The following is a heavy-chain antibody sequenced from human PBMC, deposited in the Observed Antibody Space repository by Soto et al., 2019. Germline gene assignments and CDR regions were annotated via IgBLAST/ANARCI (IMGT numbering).Heavy chain of an antibody. V-gene: IGHV3-23*01. Sequence: PGGSLRLSCVTSRLTFNTFAMSGVRKAPGEGLQWVSAMNAGGGNTHFPDSVKGRFTISRDNSKNTLYRQMDSVRAEDTAVYYCAKHAYSDFWPGHYYYLDFWGQGTLVTVSS. CDR2: MNAGGGNT. D-gene: IGHD3-3*01. J-gene: IGHJ4*02. CDR1: RLTFNTFA. CDR3: AKHAYSDFWPGHYYYLDF.